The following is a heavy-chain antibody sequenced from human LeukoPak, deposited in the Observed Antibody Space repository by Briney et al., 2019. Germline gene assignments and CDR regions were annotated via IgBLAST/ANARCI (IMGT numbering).Heavy chain of an antibody. V-gene: IGHV4-34*01. J-gene: IGHJ4*02. Sequence: PSETLSLTCAVYGGSFSGYYWSWIRQPPGKGLEWIGEINHSGSTNYNPSLKSRVTILVDTSKNQFSLKLSSVTAADTAVYYCARARSGNFDYWGQGTLVTVSS. CDR1: GGSFSGYY. CDR3: ARARSGNFDY. CDR2: INHSGST. D-gene: IGHD6-13*01.